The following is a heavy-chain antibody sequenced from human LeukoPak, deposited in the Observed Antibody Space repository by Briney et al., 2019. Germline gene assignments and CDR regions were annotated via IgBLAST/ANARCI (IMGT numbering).Heavy chain of an antibody. CDR2: ISGSGGST. J-gene: IGHJ6*03. D-gene: IGHD6-13*01. Sequence: GGSLRLSCAASGFTFSSYAMSWVRQAPGRGLEWVSAISGSGGSTYYADSVKGRFTISRDNSKNTLDLQMNSLRAEDTAVYYCARGYSSSWPYYYYMDVWGKGTTVTVSS. V-gene: IGHV3-23*01. CDR3: ARGYSSSWPYYYYMDV. CDR1: GFTFSSYA.